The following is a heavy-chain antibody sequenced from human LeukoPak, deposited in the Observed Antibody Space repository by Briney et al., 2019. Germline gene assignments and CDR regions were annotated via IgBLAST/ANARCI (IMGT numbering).Heavy chain of an antibody. CDR1: GFTVSSNY. CDR3: ARGGYYDSSGLDY. Sequence: PGGSLRLSCAASGFTVSSNYMSWVRQAPGKGLEWVSVIYSGGSTYYADSVKGRFTIPRDNSKNTLYLQMNSLRAEDTAVYYCARGGYYDSSGLDYWGQGTLVTVSS. CDR2: IYSGGST. D-gene: IGHD3-22*01. J-gene: IGHJ4*02. V-gene: IGHV3-53*01.